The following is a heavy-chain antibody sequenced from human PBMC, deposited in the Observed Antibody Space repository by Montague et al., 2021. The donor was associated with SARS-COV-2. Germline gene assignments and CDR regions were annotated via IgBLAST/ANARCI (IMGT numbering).Heavy chain of an antibody. CDR2: IYNSGST. D-gene: IGHD6-13*01. Sequence: SETLSLTCTVSGGSISRYSWTWIRQPPGKGLEWIGYIYNSGSTNXNPSLTSRVTISVDTSKNQFSLKLSSVAAADTAVYYCARVGRSSSWYEVAFDIWGQGTMVTVSS. CDR1: GGSISRYS. V-gene: IGHV4-59*01. CDR3: ARVGRSSSWYEVAFDI. J-gene: IGHJ3*02.